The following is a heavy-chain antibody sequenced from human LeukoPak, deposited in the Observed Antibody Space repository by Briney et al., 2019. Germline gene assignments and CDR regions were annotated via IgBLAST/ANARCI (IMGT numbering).Heavy chain of an antibody. CDR2: IIPIFGTA. Sequence: SVKVSCTASGGTFSGYAISWVRQAPGQGLEWMGGIIPIFGTANYAQKFQGRVTITADESTSTAYMELSSLRSEDTAVYYCARDKLPSRETGFDYWGQGTLVTVSS. D-gene: IGHD4-23*01. V-gene: IGHV1-69*01. CDR1: GGTFSGYA. J-gene: IGHJ4*02. CDR3: ARDKLPSRETGFDY.